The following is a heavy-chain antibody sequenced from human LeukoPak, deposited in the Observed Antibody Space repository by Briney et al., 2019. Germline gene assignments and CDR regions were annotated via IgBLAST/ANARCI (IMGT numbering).Heavy chain of an antibody. V-gene: IGHV3-23*01. J-gene: IGHJ4*02. CDR2: ISGSGGST. D-gene: IGHD3-10*01. CDR3: AKDNYYGSGSYFDY. Sequence: QAGGTLRLSCAASGFTFSSYGMSWVRQAPGKGLEWVSAISGSGGSTYYADSVKGRFTISRDNSKNTLYLQMNSLRAEDTAVYYCAKDNYYGSGSYFDYWGQGTLVTVSS. CDR1: GFTFSSYG.